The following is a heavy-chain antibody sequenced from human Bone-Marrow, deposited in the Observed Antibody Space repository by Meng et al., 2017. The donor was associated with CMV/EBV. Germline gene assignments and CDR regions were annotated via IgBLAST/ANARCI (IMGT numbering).Heavy chain of an antibody. D-gene: IGHD3-10*01. CDR1: GYTFTSYD. V-gene: IGHV1-46*01. CDR3: ARGRYYGSGSYGAPYYFDY. J-gene: IGHJ4*02. CDR2: INPSGGST. Sequence: ASVKVSCKASGYTFTSYDINWVRQATGQGLEWMGIINPSGGSTSYAQKFQGRVTMTRDTSTSTVYMELSSLRSEDTAVYYCARGRYYGSGSYGAPYYFDYWGQGTLVTVSS.